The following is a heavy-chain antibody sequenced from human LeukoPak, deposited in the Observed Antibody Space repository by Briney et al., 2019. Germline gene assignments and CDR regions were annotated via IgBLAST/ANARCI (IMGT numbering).Heavy chain of an antibody. CDR1: GDSVSSNSAA. D-gene: IGHD6-19*01. Sequence: SQTLSLTCAISGDSVSSNSAAWNWIRQSPSRGLEWLGRTYYRSKWYNDYAVSVKSRITINPDTSKNQFSLQLNSVTPEDTAVYYCARDLVGIAVAGTRGNWFDPWGQGTLVTVPS. J-gene: IGHJ5*02. CDR3: ARDLVGIAVAGTRGNWFDP. V-gene: IGHV6-1*01. CDR2: TYYRSKWYN.